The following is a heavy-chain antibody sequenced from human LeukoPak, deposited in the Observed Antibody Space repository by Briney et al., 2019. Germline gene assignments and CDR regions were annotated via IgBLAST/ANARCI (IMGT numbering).Heavy chain of an antibody. V-gene: IGHV1-69*13. D-gene: IGHD2-15*01. Sequence: SVKVSCKASGGTFSSYAISWVRQAPGQGLEWMGGIIPIFGTANYAQKFQGRVTITADESTSTAYMELSSLRSEDTAVYYCARVECSGGSCYGFYWGQRTLVTVSS. CDR2: IIPIFGTA. J-gene: IGHJ4*02. CDR3: ARVECSGGSCYGFY. CDR1: GGTFSSYA.